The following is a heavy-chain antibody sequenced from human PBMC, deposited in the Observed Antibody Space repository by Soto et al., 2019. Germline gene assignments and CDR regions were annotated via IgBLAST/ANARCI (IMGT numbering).Heavy chain of an antibody. CDR1: GFTFSSYW. CDR2: INSDGSST. D-gene: IGHD2-2*02. Sequence: GGSLRLSCAASGFTFSSYWMHWVRQAPGKGLVWVSRINSDGSSTSYADSVKGRFTISRDNAKNTLYLQMNSLRAEDTAVYYCASRDVDPNCSSTSCYSYYYYYMDVWGKGTTVTVSS. V-gene: IGHV3-74*01. CDR3: ASRDVDPNCSSTSCYSYYYYYMDV. J-gene: IGHJ6*03.